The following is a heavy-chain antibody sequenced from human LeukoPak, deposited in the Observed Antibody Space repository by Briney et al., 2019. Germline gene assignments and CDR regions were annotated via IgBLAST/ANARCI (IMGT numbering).Heavy chain of an antibody. J-gene: IGHJ4*02. Sequence: PSETLSLTCTASGGSISNSLNYWGWLRQPPGKGLEWIGSIYYSGRTYYNPSLKRRVTISVDTSKNQFYLSLSSVTAADTAVYYCAALSGYSGYDWFSHFDYWGQGTLVTVSS. CDR1: GGSISNSLNY. V-gene: IGHV4-39*01. CDR3: AALSGYSGYDWFSHFDY. D-gene: IGHD5-12*01. CDR2: IYYSGRT.